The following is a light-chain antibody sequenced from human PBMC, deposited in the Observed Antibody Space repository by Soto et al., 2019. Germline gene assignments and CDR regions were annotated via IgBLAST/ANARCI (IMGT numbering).Light chain of an antibody. J-gene: IGLJ2*01. V-gene: IGLV1-40*01. CDR2: GNN. Sequence: QAVVTQPPSVSGAPGQRVTISCAGSSSNIGAGYDVHWYQQLPGTAPRLLISGNNNRPSGVPDRFSGSKSGTSASLAITGLQAEDEADYYCQSYDTSLRVVFGGGTKLTVL. CDR3: QSYDTSLRVV. CDR1: SSNIGAGYD.